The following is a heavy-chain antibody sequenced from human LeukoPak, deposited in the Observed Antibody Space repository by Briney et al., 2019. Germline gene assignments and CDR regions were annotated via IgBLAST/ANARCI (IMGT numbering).Heavy chain of an antibody. D-gene: IGHD1-1*01. J-gene: IGHJ5*02. CDR1: GVSITSFF. V-gene: IGHV4-59*01. CDR3: AREAPNYNWFDP. Sequence: SETLSLTCTVSGVSITSFFWTWIRQSPGKGLEWIGYIYYTGSTNYNPSLKSRITMSIDTSKNQFSLKLSSVTAADTAVYYCAREAPNYNWFDPWGQGTLVTVSS. CDR2: IYYTGST.